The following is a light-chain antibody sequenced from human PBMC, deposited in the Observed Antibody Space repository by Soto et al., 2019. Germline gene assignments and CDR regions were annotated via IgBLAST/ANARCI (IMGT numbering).Light chain of an antibody. J-gene: IGLJ1*01. CDR3: SSYTDSSNYV. Sequence: QSVLTQPASVSGSPGQSITISCTGTSSDLAIYNYVSWYQQQPGKAPKLMIYQVTNRPSGVSNRSSGSRSGNTASLTISGLQAEDEADYYCSSYTDSSNYVFGTGTKVTV. CDR1: SSDLAIYNY. CDR2: QVT. V-gene: IGLV2-14*01.